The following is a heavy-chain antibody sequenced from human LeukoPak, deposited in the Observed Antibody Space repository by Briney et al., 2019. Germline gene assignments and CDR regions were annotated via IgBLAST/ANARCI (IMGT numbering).Heavy chain of an antibody. V-gene: IGHV4-31*01. CDR3: ERGRDYGDYSPHSDY. Sequence: SETLSLTCTVSGGSISSCAYYWSCTPQHPGMGLESIGYIYYSASTYYNPSLKSQVTISVDTSKTQFFLKLSSVTAADTAVYYCERGRDYGDYSPHSDYWGQGTLVTVSS. CDR2: IYYSAST. J-gene: IGHJ4*02. CDR1: GGSISSCAYY. D-gene: IGHD4-17*01.